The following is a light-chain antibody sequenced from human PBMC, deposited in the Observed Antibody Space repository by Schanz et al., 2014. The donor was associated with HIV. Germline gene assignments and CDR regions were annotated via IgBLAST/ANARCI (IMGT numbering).Light chain of an antibody. CDR1: SSDVGGYDF. V-gene: IGLV2-14*03. Sequence: QSALTQPASVSGSPGQSITISCTGTSSDVGGYDFVSWYPQHPGKAPKLVIYDVTNRPSGVSNRFSGSKSGNTASLTISGLQAEDEADYYCSSYTGSSSVILGGGTKVTVL. J-gene: IGLJ2*01. CDR2: DVT. CDR3: SSYTGSSSVI.